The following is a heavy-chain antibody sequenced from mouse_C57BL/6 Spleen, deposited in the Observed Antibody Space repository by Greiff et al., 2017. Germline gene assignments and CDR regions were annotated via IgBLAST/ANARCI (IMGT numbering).Heavy chain of an antibody. CDR2: IYPVSGET. Sequence: LVESEAELASPGASVTLSCKASGYTFTDHIMNWVKKRPGQGLEWIGRIYPVSGETNYNQKFMGKATFSVDRSSSTVYMVLNSLTSEDPAVDYCGRTHYSAGYFDVWGTGTTVTVSS. J-gene: IGHJ1*03. CDR1: GYTFTDHI. D-gene: IGHD1-1*01. CDR3: GRTHYSAGYFDV. V-gene: IGHV1-11*01.